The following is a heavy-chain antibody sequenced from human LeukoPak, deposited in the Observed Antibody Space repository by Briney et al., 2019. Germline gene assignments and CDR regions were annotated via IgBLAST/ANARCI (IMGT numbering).Heavy chain of an antibody. Sequence: ASETLSLTCTVSGGSISSGSYYWSWIRQPAGKGLEWIGRIYTSGSTNYNPSLKSRVTISVDTSKNQFSLKLSSVTAADTAVYYCARDPSTDYYFDYWGQGTLVTVSS. CDR2: IYTSGST. V-gene: IGHV4-61*02. CDR1: GGSISSGSYY. D-gene: IGHD4-17*01. CDR3: ARDPSTDYYFDY. J-gene: IGHJ4*02.